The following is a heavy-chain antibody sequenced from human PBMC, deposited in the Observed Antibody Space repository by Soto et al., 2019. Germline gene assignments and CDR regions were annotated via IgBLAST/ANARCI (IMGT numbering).Heavy chain of an antibody. J-gene: IGHJ6*02. CDR3: AKDILEVTPGMDV. CDR2: LYNTGST. Sequence: PSETLSLTCTVSGASISRYYWSWIRQSPGKGLEWIGYLYNTGSTIYNPSLKSRVTISVDTSKNQFSLKMNSVTAADTAIYYCAKDILEVTPGMDVWGQGTTVTVSS. V-gene: IGHV4-59*01. CDR1: GASISRYY. D-gene: IGHD2-21*02.